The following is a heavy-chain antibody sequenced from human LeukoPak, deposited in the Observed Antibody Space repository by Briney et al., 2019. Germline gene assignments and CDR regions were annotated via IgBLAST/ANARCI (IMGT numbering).Heavy chain of an antibody. J-gene: IGHJ4*02. CDR1: GYTFTTYY. CDR2: INPSGGGT. CDR3: ARDRSGSYYGFDY. V-gene: IGHV1-46*01. Sequence: APVKVSCKASGYTFTTYYIHWVRQAPGQGLEWMGIINPSGGGTSYAQKFQGRVTVTMDTSTSTVYMEVSSLRSEDTAVYYCARDRSGSYYGFDYWGQGTLVTVSS. D-gene: IGHD1-26*01.